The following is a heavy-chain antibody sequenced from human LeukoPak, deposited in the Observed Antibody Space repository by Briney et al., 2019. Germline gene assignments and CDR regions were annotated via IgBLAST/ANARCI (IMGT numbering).Heavy chain of an antibody. V-gene: IGHV3-21*01. J-gene: IGHJ4*02. CDR3: ARADYYRFDY. CDR2: IASSGNHI. Sequence: GGSLRLSCAASGFTSDSYSLNWVRQAPGQGLEWVSYIASSGNHIYYADSVKGRFTISRDNANRSLYLLMNSLRAEDTAVYYCARADYYRFDYWGQGTLVTVSS. D-gene: IGHD3-10*01. CDR1: GFTSDSYS.